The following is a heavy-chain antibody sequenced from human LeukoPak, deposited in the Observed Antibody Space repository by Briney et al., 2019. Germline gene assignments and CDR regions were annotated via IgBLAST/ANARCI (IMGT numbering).Heavy chain of an antibody. V-gene: IGHV3-30*04. Sequence: PGGSLRLSCAASGFIFSNYAMHWVRQAPGKGLEWVAVISYDGSNKYYADSVKGRFTISRDNARRSLFLQMNSLRAEDTAVYYCARRASTERGHSYGLDYWGQGTLVTVSS. CDR3: ARRASTERGHSYGLDY. CDR1: GFIFSNYA. CDR2: ISYDGSNK. D-gene: IGHD5-18*01. J-gene: IGHJ4*02.